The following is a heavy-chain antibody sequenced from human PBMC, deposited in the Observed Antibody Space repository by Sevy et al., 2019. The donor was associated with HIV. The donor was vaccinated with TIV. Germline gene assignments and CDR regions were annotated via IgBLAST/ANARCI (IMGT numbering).Heavy chain of an antibody. CDR1: EYTFTTYD. Sequence: ASVKVSCKSSEYTFTTYDINWVRQATGQGLEWMGWMNPNSGNTGYAQKFQDRVTMTSNTSISTAYMELSSLRSEDTAVYYCARIDSSGYMGNFDYWGQGTLVTVSS. J-gene: IGHJ4*02. D-gene: IGHD3-22*01. CDR3: ARIDSSGYMGNFDY. CDR2: MNPNSGNT. V-gene: IGHV1-8*01.